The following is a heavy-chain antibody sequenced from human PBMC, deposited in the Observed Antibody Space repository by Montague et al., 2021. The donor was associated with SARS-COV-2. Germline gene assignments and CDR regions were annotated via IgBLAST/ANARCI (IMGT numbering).Heavy chain of an antibody. CDR2: ITCGGDTT. J-gene: IGHJ6*02. CDR1: GFRFDSYT. Sequence: SLRLSCAASGFRFDSYTMRWVRHVPGKGLQWLSAITCGGDTTHYXDSMKGRFTLSRDNSMNTLYLQMNRLRDEDTAVYYCVKGIYGRRRVPHGMDVWGQGTTVTVSS. CDR3: VKGIYGRRRVPHGMDV. V-gene: IGHV3-23*01. D-gene: IGHD5-12*01.